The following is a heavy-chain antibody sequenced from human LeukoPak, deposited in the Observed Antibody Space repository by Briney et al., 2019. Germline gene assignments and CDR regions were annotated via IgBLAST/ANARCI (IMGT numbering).Heavy chain of an antibody. D-gene: IGHD3-10*01. CDR2: INIDGTTT. J-gene: IGHJ5*02. V-gene: IGHV3-74*01. Sequence: PGGSLRLTCAASGFTFTTYWMHWVRQAPGKGLVWVARINIDGTTTYYADYVKGRFTISRDNAKNTVSLEMSSLRDDDTAVYHCVKAGASGTYGQFDAWGQGALVTVSS. CDR1: GFTFTTYW. CDR3: VKAGASGTYGQFDA.